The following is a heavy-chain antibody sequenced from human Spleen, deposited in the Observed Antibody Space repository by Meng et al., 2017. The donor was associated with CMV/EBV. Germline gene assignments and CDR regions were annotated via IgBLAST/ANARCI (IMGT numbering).Heavy chain of an antibody. CDR3: ARGYCSSTSCPSPGGGWFDP. V-gene: IGHV4-59*01. CDR1: GGSISSYY. CDR2: IYYSGST. Sequence: SETLSLTCTVSGGSISSYYWSWIRQPPGKGLEWIGYIYYSGSTNYNPSLKSRVTISVDTSKNQFSLKLSSVTAADTAVYYCARGYCSSTSCPSPGGGWFDPWGQGTLVTVSS. J-gene: IGHJ5*02. D-gene: IGHD2-2*01.